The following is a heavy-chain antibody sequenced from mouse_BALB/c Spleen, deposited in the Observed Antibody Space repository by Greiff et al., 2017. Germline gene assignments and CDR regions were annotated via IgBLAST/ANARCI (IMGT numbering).Heavy chain of an antibody. Sequence: EVNLVESGGGLVQPGGSLKLSCAASGFTFSSYGMSWVRQTPDKRLELVATINSNGGSTYYPDSVKGRFTISRDNAKNTLYLQMSSLKSEDTAMYYCARNLFDYWGQGTTLTVSS. CDR1: GFTFSSYG. V-gene: IGHV5-6-3*01. J-gene: IGHJ2*01. CDR2: INSNGGST. CDR3: ARNLFDY.